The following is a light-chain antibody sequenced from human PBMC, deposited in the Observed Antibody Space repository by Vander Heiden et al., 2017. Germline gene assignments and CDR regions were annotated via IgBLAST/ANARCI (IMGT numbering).Light chain of an antibody. Sequence: DFQTTQSPSSLSASVGDRVTITCQASQDISNYSNWYQKKPGKAPELLIYDASNLETGVPSRFSGSGSGTDFTFTISSLQPEDIATYYCQQYDNLRRTFGPGTKVDIK. CDR3: QQYDNLRRT. CDR2: DAS. V-gene: IGKV1-33*01. J-gene: IGKJ3*01. CDR1: QDISNY.